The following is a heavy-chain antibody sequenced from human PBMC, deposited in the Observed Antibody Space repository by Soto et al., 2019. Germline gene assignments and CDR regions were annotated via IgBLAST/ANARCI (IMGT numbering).Heavy chain of an antibody. CDR2: INHSGST. D-gene: IGHD2-2*01. V-gene: IGHV4-34*01. Sequence: QVQLQQWGAGLLKPSETLSLTCAVYGGSFSGYYWSWIRQPPGKGLEWIGEINHSGSTNYNPSLISRVTKSVDTXMNXFXLKLSSVTAADTAVYYCARGRPNIVVVPAPRDAFDIWGQGTMVTVSS. J-gene: IGHJ3*02. CDR1: GGSFSGYY. CDR3: ARGRPNIVVVPAPRDAFDI.